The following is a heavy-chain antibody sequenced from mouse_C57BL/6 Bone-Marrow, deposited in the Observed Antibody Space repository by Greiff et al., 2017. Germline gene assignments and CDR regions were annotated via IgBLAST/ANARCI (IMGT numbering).Heavy chain of an antibody. CDR3: ARDSSGYPFDY. CDR1: GYTFTEYT. V-gene: IGHV1-81*01. CDR2: IYPRSGNT. D-gene: IGHD3-2*02. J-gene: IGHJ2*01. Sequence: VQLQQSGAELVKPGASVKLSCKASGYTFTEYTIHWVKQRSGQGLEWIGEIYPRSGNTYYNEKFKGKATLTADKSSSTAYMELRSLTSEDSAVYFCARDSSGYPFDYWGQGTTLTVSS.